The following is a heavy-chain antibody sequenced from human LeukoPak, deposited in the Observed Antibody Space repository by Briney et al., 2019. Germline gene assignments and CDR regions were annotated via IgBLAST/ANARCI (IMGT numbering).Heavy chain of an antibody. V-gene: IGHV3-74*01. J-gene: IGHJ4*02. CDR2: INSDGSST. Sequence: GGSLRLSCAASGFTFSSYWMHWVRQAPGKGLVWVSRINSDGSSTSYADSVKGRFTISRDNSKNTLYLQMNSLRAEDTAVYYCAKSPSPPKYSSSWYYFDYWGQGTLVTVSS. CDR1: GFTFSSYW. D-gene: IGHD6-13*01. CDR3: AKSPSPPKYSSSWYYFDY.